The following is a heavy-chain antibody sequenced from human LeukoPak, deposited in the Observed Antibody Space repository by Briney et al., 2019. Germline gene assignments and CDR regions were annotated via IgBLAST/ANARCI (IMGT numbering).Heavy chain of an antibody. Sequence: PSETLSLTCTVSGGSISSYYWSWIRQPSGKGLEWIGYIYYSGSTNYNPSLKSRVTISVDTSKNQFSLKLSSVTAADTAVYYCARENYGGSYFDYWGQGTLVTVSS. V-gene: IGHV4-59*01. CDR2: IYYSGST. D-gene: IGHD4-23*01. CDR1: GGSISSYY. J-gene: IGHJ4*02. CDR3: ARENYGGSYFDY.